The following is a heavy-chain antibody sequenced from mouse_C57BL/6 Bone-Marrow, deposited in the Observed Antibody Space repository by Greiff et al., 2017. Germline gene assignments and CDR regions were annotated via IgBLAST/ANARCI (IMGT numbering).Heavy chain of an antibody. CDR1: GYTFTSYG. D-gene: IGHD1-1*01. V-gene: IGHV1-81*01. CDR3: ARGITTVVNWYCDV. J-gene: IGHJ1*03. Sequence: QVQLQQSGAELARPGASVKLSCKASGYTFTSYGISWVKQRTGQGLEWIGEIYPRSGNTYYNEKFKGKATLTADKSSSTAYMELRSLTSEDSAVYFCARGITTVVNWYCDVWGTGTTVTVSS. CDR2: IYPRSGNT.